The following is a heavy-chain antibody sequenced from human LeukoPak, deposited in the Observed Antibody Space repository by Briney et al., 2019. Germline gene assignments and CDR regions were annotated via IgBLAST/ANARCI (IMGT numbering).Heavy chain of an antibody. CDR1: GYSFTSCW. Sequence: GESLKISCKASGYSFTSCWNGWVRQMPGKGLEWMGIIYPGDSDTRYSPSFQGQVTISADKSINTAYLQWSSLKASDTAMYYCAKHEKYSRNGHWFDPWGQGTLVTVSS. V-gene: IGHV5-51*01. CDR2: IYPGDSDT. J-gene: IGHJ5*02. CDR3: AKHEKYSRNGHWFDP. D-gene: IGHD5-24*01.